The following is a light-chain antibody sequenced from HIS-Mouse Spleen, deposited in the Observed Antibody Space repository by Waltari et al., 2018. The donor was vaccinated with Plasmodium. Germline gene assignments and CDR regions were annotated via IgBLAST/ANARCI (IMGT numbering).Light chain of an antibody. CDR3: QQYNNWSFT. Sequence: EIVMTQSPATLSVSPGERATLPCGARHSVSSTLAWYQQKPGQAPRLLVDGASTRPIGIPAGFGGGASGTEFTLTISSLQYEDFAVYYWQQYNNWSFTFGPGTKVDIK. CDR2: GAS. V-gene: IGKV3-15*01. J-gene: IGKJ3*01. CDR1: HSVSST.